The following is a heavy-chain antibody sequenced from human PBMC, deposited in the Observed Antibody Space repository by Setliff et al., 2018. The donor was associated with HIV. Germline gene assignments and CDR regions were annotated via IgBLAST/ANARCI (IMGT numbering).Heavy chain of an antibody. V-gene: IGHV4-39*07. J-gene: IGHJ4*02. CDR1: GGSVSSPSYY. CDR2: VYNSGIT. D-gene: IGHD3-22*01. CDR3: ASGEPYYYDSTGYSGNYFDY. Sequence: ETLSLTCAVSGGSVSSPSYYWGWIRQPPGKGLERIGSVYNSGITFKNPSLKSRVSISVDRSGNQFSLKLASVTAADTAVYYCASGEPYYYDSTGYSGNYFDYWGQGTLVTVSS.